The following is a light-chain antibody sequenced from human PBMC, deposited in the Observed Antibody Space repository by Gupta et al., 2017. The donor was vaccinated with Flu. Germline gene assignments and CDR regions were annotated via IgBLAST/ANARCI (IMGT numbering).Light chain of an antibody. CDR2: EDN. Sequence: NFLLTQSHSVSESPGKTVTISCTRSSGSIASNNVQWYQQRPGSSPTTVIYEDNQRPSGVPDRFSGSFDSSSTSASLTISVLKTEDEADYYCQSYDSSNQGVVFGGGTKLTVL. V-gene: IGLV6-57*01. J-gene: IGLJ2*01. CDR1: SGSIASNN. CDR3: QSYDSSNQGVV.